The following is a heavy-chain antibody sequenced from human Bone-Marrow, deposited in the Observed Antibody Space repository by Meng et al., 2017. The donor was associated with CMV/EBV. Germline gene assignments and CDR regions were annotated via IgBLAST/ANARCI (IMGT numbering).Heavy chain of an antibody. J-gene: IGHJ6*02. D-gene: IGHD2-2*01. V-gene: IGHV4-39*02. CDR1: GGSISSRSYY. CDR3: AREDCSSTSCYAYYYYDMDV. Sequence: GSLRLSCTVSGGSISSRSYYWGWIRQPPGKGLEWIGSIYYTGSTYYNPSLKSRVTISVETSKNQFSLKLNSVTAADTAVYYCAREDCSSTSCYAYYYYDMDVWGQGTTVTVSS. CDR2: IYYTGST.